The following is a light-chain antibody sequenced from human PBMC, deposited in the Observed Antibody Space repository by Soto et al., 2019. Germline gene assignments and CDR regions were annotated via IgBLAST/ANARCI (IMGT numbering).Light chain of an antibody. V-gene: IGKV4-1*01. CDR2: WAS. CDR1: QTVFYSSNSKNY. J-gene: IGKJ4*01. Sequence: DIVMTQSPDSLAVSLGERATINCKSSQTVFYSSNSKNYLAWYQQKPGQPPKLLIYWASSRESGVPDRFSGSGSGTDFTLTISSLQAEDVALYYCQQYYTTPHTFGGGTKVEIK. CDR3: QQYYTTPHT.